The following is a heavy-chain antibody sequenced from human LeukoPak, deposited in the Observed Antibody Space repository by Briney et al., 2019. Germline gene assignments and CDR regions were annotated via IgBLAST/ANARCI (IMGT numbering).Heavy chain of an antibody. J-gene: IGHJ5*02. Sequence: PSETLSLTCTVSGGSISSSSYYWGWIRQPPGKGLEWIGSIYYSGSTYYNPSLKSRVTISVDTSKNQFSLKLSSVTAADTAVYYCARVGRGWSGLNWFDPWGQGTLVTVSS. V-gene: IGHV4-39*07. CDR1: GGSISSSSYY. D-gene: IGHD3-3*01. CDR2: IYYSGST. CDR3: ARVGRGWSGLNWFDP.